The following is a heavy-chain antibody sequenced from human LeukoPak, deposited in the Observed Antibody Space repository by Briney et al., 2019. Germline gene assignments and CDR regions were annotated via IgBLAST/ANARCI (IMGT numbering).Heavy chain of an antibody. V-gene: IGHV3-21*04. CDR1: GFTFSSYS. CDR3: AKIAVADPFDY. D-gene: IGHD6-19*01. CDR2: ISSSSSYI. J-gene: IGHJ4*02. Sequence: GGSLRLSCAASGFTFSSYSTNWVRQAPGKGLEWVSSISSSSSYIYYADSVKGRFTTSRDNAKNSLYLQMDSLRAEDTALYYCAKIAVADPFDYWGQGTLVTVSS.